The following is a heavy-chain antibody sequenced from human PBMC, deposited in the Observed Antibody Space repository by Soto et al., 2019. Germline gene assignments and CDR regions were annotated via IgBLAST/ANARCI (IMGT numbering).Heavy chain of an antibody. CDR2: IYYSGST. D-gene: IGHD1-7*01. J-gene: IGHJ6*02. V-gene: IGHV4-59*01. CDR1: GGSISSYY. CDR3: ARGDWNYAGYYYGMDV. Sequence: SETLSLTCTVSGGSISSYYWSWIRQPPGKGLEWIGYIYYSGSTNYNPSLKSRVTISVDTSKNQFSLKLSSVTAADTAVYYCARGDWNYAGYYYGMDVWGQGTTVTVS.